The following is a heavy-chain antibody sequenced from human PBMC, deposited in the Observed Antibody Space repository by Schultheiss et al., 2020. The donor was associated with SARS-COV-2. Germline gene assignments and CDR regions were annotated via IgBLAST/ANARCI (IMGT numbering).Heavy chain of an antibody. CDR3: ASNPTSKYFDWFGAFDI. V-gene: IGHV4-4*07. Sequence: SETLSLTCTVSGGSISSYYWSWIRQPAGKGLEWIGRIYTSGSTNYNPSLKSRVTMSVDTSKNQFSLKLSSVTAADTAVYYCASNPTSKYFDWFGAFDIWGQGTMVTVSS. D-gene: IGHD3-9*01. CDR2: IYTSGST. CDR1: GGSISSYY. J-gene: IGHJ3*02.